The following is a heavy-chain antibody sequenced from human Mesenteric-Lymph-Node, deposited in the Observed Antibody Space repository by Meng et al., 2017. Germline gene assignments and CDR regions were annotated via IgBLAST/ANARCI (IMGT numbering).Heavy chain of an antibody. Sequence: SETLSLTCVVYCGSFSGYYWSWIRQPPGKGLEWIGEINHSGSTNYNPSLKSRVTISVDTSKNQFSLKLSSVTAADTAVYYCARGTYYDFWSGLPTPADAFDIWGQGTMVTVSS. D-gene: IGHD3-3*01. CDR3: ARGTYYDFWSGLPTPADAFDI. J-gene: IGHJ3*02. V-gene: IGHV4-34*01. CDR2: INHSGST. CDR1: CGSFSGYY.